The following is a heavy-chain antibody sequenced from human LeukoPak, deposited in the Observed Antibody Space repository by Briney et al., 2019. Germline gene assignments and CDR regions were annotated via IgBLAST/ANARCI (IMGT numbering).Heavy chain of an antibody. Sequence: SETLSLTCAVYGGSFSGYYWSWIRQPPGKGLEWIGEINHSGSTNYNPSLKSRVTISVDTSKNQFSLRLSSVTAADTAVYYCARYRRYNSSWGSWFDPWGQGTLVTVSS. CDR2: INHSGST. CDR1: GGSFSGYY. J-gene: IGHJ5*02. V-gene: IGHV4-34*01. D-gene: IGHD6-13*01. CDR3: ARYRRYNSSWGSWFDP.